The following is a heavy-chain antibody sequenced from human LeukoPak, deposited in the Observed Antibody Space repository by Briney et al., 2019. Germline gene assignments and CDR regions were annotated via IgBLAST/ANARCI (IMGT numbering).Heavy chain of an antibody. Sequence: PSETLSLTCTVSGASFSSSTYYWGWIRQPPGKGLEWIGSIYYSGSTCYNPSLKSRFTMSVDTSKNQFSLKLSSVTAADTAVYYCARHAGGISATGTRPFDYWGQGTLVTVSS. CDR3: ARHAGGISATGTRPFDY. CDR1: GASFSSSTYY. J-gene: IGHJ4*02. V-gene: IGHV4-39*01. D-gene: IGHD6-13*01. CDR2: IYYSGST.